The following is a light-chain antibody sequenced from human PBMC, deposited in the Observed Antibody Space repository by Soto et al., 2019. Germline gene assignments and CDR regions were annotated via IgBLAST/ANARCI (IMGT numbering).Light chain of an antibody. CDR2: DVN. V-gene: IGLV2-14*03. CDR1: IDDVGAYNY. Sequence: QSALTQPASVSGSPGQSITISCTGTIDDVGAYNYVSWYQQRPGSAPQLIMYDVNNRPSGASHRFSGSKSGHTAYLTISGLQSDDEANYHCSSYTSTYSLVFGTGNKVTVL. J-gene: IGLJ1*01. CDR3: SSYTSTYSLV.